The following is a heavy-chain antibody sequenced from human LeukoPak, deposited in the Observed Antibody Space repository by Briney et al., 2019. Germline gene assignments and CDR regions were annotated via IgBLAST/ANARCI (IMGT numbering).Heavy chain of an antibody. CDR3: AKHHCSSTSCYRVFDF. J-gene: IGHJ4*02. CDR1: GGTFSSYA. V-gene: IGHV1-69*05. Sequence: ASVKVSCKASGGTFSSYAISWVRQAPGQGLEWMGGIIPIFGTANYAQKFQGRVTITTDESTSTAYMELSSLRSEDTAVYYCAKHHCSSTSCYRVFDFWGQGTLVTVSS. CDR2: IIPIFGTA. D-gene: IGHD2-2*02.